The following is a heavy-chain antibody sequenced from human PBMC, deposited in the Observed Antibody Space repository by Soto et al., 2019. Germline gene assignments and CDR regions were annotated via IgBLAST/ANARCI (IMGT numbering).Heavy chain of an antibody. CDR3: ARGDATKIVVTTYHAMDV. Sequence: QVQLVQSGAEVKKPGSSVKVSCTASGGSLSNFGISWVRQAPGQGLEWMGAIIPVFGTPNYAQKFQDRVTINADESTTTVYMEVRSLTSEDTAVYYCARGDATKIVVTTYHAMDVWGQGTTVTVSS. V-gene: IGHV1-69*12. CDR1: GGSLSNFG. CDR2: IIPVFGTP. D-gene: IGHD3-22*01. J-gene: IGHJ6*02.